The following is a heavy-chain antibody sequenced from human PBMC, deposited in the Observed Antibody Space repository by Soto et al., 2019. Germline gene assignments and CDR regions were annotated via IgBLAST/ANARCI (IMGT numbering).Heavy chain of an antibody. V-gene: IGHV3-30*04. Sequence: GGSLRLSCAASGFTFSSYAMHWVRQAPGKGLEWVAVISYDGSNKYYADSVKGRFTISRDNSKNTLYLQMNSLRAEDTAVYYGARGPLLDYDILTGCYNYFDYWGQGTLVTVSS. CDR1: GFTFSSYA. J-gene: IGHJ4*02. D-gene: IGHD3-9*01. CDR2: ISYDGSNK. CDR3: ARGPLLDYDILTGCYNYFDY.